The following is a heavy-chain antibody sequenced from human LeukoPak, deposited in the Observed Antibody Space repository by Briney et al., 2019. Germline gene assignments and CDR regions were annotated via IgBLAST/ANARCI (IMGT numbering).Heavy chain of an antibody. Sequence: PGGSLRLSCAASGFTFSSYNMNWVRQAPGKGLEWVSSITSGSSYICYADSVKGRFTISRDNSKNTLYLQMNSLRAEDTAVYYCARLRYHDFWSGYWKYYYYMDVWGKGTTVTVSS. CDR3: ARLRYHDFWSGYWKYYYYMDV. CDR2: ITSGSSYI. CDR1: GFTFSSYN. V-gene: IGHV3-21*01. J-gene: IGHJ6*03. D-gene: IGHD3-3*01.